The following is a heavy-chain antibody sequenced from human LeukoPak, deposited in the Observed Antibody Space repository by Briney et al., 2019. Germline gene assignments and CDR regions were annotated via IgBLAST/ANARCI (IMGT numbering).Heavy chain of an antibody. CDR2: VYPADSDI. V-gene: IGHV5-51*01. Sequence: GESLKISCKGSGYSINNYWIGWVRQMPGKGLEWMGIVYPADSDIRYSPSFQGQVTISADKSISTVYLQWSSLKASNTAMYYCARQEYCSGGSCYTWFDPWGQGTLVTVSS. CDR1: GYSINNYW. J-gene: IGHJ5*02. D-gene: IGHD2-15*01. CDR3: ARQEYCSGGSCYTWFDP.